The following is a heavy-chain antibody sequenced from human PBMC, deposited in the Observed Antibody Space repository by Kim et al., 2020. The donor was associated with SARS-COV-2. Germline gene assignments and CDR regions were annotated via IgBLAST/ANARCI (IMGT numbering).Heavy chain of an antibody. CDR3: ARDVHYYGMDV. CDR2: T. V-gene: IGHV4-31*02. J-gene: IGHJ6*02. Sequence: TYYKPSLKSRVTISVDTSKNQFSLKLSYVADADTAVYYCARDVHYYGMDVWGQGTTVTVSS.